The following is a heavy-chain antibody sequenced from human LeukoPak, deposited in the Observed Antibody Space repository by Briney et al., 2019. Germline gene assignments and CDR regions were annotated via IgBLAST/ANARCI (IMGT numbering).Heavy chain of an antibody. CDR1: GFLFSRYW. D-gene: IGHD1-14*01. J-gene: IGHJ4*02. Sequence: GGSLRLSCAASGFLFSRYWMSWVRQARGKGVEWVANIKEDGSEKYYVESMKGRFTISRDNVKNSLYLQINSLRAEDTAVYYCARDSFETDIDYWGQGTLVTVSS. CDR3: ARDSFETDIDY. V-gene: IGHV3-7*01. CDR2: IKEDGSEK.